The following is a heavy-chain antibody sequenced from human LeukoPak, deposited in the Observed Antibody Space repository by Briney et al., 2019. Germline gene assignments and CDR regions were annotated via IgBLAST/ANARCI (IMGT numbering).Heavy chain of an antibody. D-gene: IGHD5-18*01. CDR3: ARVDTAMVLDY. CDR1: GGSISSAGYS. Sequence: SETLSLTCAVSGGSISSAGYSWSWIRQAPGKGLEWIGYIYHSGSTYYNPSLKSRVTISVDRSKNQFSLKLTSVTAADTAVYSCARVDTAMVLDYWGQGTLVTVSS. CDR2: IYHSGST. V-gene: IGHV4-30-2*01. J-gene: IGHJ4*02.